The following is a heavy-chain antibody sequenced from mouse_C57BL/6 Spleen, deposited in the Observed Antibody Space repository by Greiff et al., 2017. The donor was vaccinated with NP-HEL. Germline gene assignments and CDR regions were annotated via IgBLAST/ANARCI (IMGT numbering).Heavy chain of an antibody. CDR3: ARELRLEAWFAY. CDR1: GYAFSSSW. V-gene: IGHV1-82*01. D-gene: IGHD3-2*02. CDR2: IYPGDGDT. J-gene: IGHJ3*01. Sequence: VQLQQSGPELVKPGASVKISCKASGYAFSSSWMNWVKQRPGKGLEWIGRIYPGDGDTNYNGKFKGKATLTADKSSSTAYMQLSSLTSEDSAVYFCARELRLEAWFAYWGQGTLVTVSA.